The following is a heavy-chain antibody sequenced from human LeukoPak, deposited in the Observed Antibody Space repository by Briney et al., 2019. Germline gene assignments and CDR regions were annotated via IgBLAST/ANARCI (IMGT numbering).Heavy chain of an antibody. J-gene: IGHJ4*02. CDR1: GFTFSSYA. CDR3: AKGRRGSEIAVFSY. CDR2: ISGSGGST. Sequence: GGSLRLPCAASGFTFSSYAMSWVRQAPGKGLDWVSAISGSGGSTYYADSVKGRFTISRDNSKNTLYLQMNSLRAEDTAVYYCAKGRRGSEIAVFSYWGQGTLVTVSS. V-gene: IGHV3-23*01. D-gene: IGHD6-19*01.